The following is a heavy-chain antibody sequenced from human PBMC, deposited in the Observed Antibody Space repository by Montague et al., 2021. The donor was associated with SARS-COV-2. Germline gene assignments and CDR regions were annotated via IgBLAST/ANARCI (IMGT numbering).Heavy chain of an antibody. CDR2: IYYSGST. D-gene: IGHD4-17*01. CDR3: ARYTRQIRLIVFDYGMDV. Sequence: SETLSLTCGVSGGPLSGYFWSWIRQTPGKGLEWIGYIYYSGSTNYNPSLKSRVTISVDTSKNQFSLKLSSVTAADTAVYYCARYTRQIRLIVFDYGMDVWGQGTTVTVSS. CDR1: GGPLSGYF. J-gene: IGHJ6*02. V-gene: IGHV4-59*01.